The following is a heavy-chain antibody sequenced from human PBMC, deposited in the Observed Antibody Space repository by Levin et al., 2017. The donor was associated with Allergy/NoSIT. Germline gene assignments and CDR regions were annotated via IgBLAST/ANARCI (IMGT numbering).Heavy chain of an antibody. D-gene: IGHD2-2*01. J-gene: IGHJ4*02. CDR3: ARGGGYCSSTSCPYYFDY. CDR2: MNPNSGNT. V-gene: IGHV1-8*01. CDR1: GYTFTSYD. Sequence: GESLKISCKASGYTFTSYDINWVRQATGQGLEWMGWMNPNSGNTGYAQKFQGRVTMTRNTSISTAYMELSSLRSEDTAVYYCARGGGYCSSTSCPYYFDYWGQGTLVTVSS.